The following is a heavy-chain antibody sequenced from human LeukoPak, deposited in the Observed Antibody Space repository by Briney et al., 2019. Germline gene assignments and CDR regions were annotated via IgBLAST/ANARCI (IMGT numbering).Heavy chain of an antibody. CDR3: ARGAIFVGGVGAQDY. D-gene: IGHD1-26*01. V-gene: IGHV3-53*01. CDR1: GFTLSNHW. CDR2: IYSGGST. Sequence: GGSLRLSCAASGFTLSNHWMHWVRQAPGKGLEWVSVIYSGGSTFYADSVKGRFTISRDNSKNTLFLQMHSLRAEDTAVYYCARGAIFVGGVGAQDYWGQGTLVTVSS. J-gene: IGHJ4*02.